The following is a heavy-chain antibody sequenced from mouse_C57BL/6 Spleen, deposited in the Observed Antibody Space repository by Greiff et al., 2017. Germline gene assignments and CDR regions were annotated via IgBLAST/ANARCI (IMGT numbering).Heavy chain of an antibody. V-gene: IGHV1-69*01. CDR3: ARGGTGSFDY. Sequence: QVQLKQPGAELVMPGASVKLSCKASGYTFTSYWMHWVKQRPGQGLEWIGEIDPSDSYTNYNQKFKGKSTLTVDKSSSTAYMQLSSLTSEDSAVEYCARGGTGSFDYWGQGTTLTVSS. CDR1: GYTFTSYW. CDR2: IDPSDSYT. J-gene: IGHJ2*01. D-gene: IGHD4-1*01.